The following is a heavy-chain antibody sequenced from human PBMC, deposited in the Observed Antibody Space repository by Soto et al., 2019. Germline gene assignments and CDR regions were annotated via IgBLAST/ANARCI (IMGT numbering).Heavy chain of an antibody. V-gene: IGHV1-8*01. D-gene: IGHD3-10*01. CDR3: AITHLRFGEHHY. Sequence: QVQLVQSGAEVKKPGASVKVSCKASGYTFTSYDINWVRQATGQGLEWMGWMNPNSGNTGYAQKFQGRVTMTRNTAISTADMELSSLRSEDTAVYYCAITHLRFGEHHYWGQGTLVTVSS. J-gene: IGHJ4*02. CDR2: MNPNSGNT. CDR1: GYTFTSYD.